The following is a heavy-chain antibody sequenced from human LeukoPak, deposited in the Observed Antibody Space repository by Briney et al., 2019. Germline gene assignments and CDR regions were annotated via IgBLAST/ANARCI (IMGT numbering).Heavy chain of an antibody. V-gene: IGHV4-31*03. Sequence: SETLSLTCTVSGGSISSGGYYWSWIRQHPGKGLEWIGYIYYSGSTNYNPSLKSRVTISVDTSKNQFSLKLSSVTAADTAVYYCARRGDSYTSFDYWGQGTLVTVSS. CDR1: GGSISSGGYY. J-gene: IGHJ4*02. CDR2: IYYSGST. CDR3: ARRGDSYTSFDY.